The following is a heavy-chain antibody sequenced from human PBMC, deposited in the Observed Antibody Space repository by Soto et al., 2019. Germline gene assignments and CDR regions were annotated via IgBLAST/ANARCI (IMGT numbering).Heavy chain of an antibody. CDR2: IKPDSGDT. CDR3: ARRSSTYLNEIIYDP. Sequence: WASVKVSCKASRYTFTSYDIFWVRQSPRQGLEWMGWIKPDSGDTHYAQNFQGRVTMTRDTSINTAYMELNNLVSDDTAVYYCARRSSTYLNEIIYDPWGQGTLVTVSS. V-gene: IGHV1-2*02. J-gene: IGHJ5*02. D-gene: IGHD2-2*01. CDR1: RYTFTSYD.